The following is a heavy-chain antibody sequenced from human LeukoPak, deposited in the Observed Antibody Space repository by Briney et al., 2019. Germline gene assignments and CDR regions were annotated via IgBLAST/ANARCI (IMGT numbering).Heavy chain of an antibody. J-gene: IGHJ6*03. CDR2: SRSRAHGGTT. D-gene: IGHD2-2*01. CDR1: GFSFGDNA. V-gene: IGHV3-49*03. Sequence: GGSLRLSYTGFGFSFGDNAMISFRQSPGKGLEWVRFSRSRAHGGTTDYAASVMGRFTMSRDDSKNIAYLQMDSLETEDTAVYYCSRVERSSINNYYYYMAVWGKGTSVTVSS. CDR3: SRVERSSINNYYYYMAV.